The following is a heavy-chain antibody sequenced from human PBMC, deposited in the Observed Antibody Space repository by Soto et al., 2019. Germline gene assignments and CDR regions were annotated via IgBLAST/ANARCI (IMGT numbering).Heavy chain of an antibody. V-gene: IGHV2-70*01. D-gene: IGHD1-26*01. CDR2: IDWGAVK. CDR1: VFSLSTSGMC. Sequence: SGPTLVNPTQTLTLTCTFSVFSLSTSGMCVTWIRQPPGKALEWLALIDWGAVKYYNTSLKTRLTLSKDTSKNQVVLTMTNMDPVDTGTYYCVRMLIVGTFHWIQIHYWGQGTLVTLSS. CDR3: VRMLIVGTFHWIQIHY. J-gene: IGHJ4*02.